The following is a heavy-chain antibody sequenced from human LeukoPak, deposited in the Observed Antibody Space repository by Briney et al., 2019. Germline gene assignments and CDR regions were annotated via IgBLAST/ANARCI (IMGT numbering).Heavy chain of an antibody. CDR2: ISGSGGST. Sequence: GGSLRLSCAASGFTFSSYEMNWVRQAPGKGLEWVSAISGSGGSTYYADSVKGRFTISRDNSKNTLYLQMNSLRAEDTAVYYCAKDTSSGWYRRSDYWGQGTLVTVSS. CDR1: GFTFSSYE. D-gene: IGHD6-19*01. J-gene: IGHJ4*02. V-gene: IGHV3-23*01. CDR3: AKDTSSGWYRRSDY.